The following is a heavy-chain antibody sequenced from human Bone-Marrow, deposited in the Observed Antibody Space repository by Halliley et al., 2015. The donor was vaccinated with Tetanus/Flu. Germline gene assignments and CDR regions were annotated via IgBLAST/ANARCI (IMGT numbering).Heavy chain of an antibody. CDR3: VRENPYSYVGLDV. Sequence: CVSYISRDASTIYYADSVKGRFTISRDNAQNSLHLQMNTLRADDTGLYYCVRENPYSYVGLDVWGHGTTVPVSS. V-gene: IGHV3-48*03. CDR2: ISRDASTI. J-gene: IGHJ6*02.